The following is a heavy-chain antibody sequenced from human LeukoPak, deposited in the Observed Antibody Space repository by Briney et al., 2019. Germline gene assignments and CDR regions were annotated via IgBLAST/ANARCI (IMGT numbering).Heavy chain of an antibody. D-gene: IGHD6-13*01. CDR2: IIPIFGTA. J-gene: IGHJ4*02. Sequence: GASVKVSCKAPGGTFSSYAISWVRQAPGQGLEWMGGIIPIFGTANYAQKFQGRVTITADESTSTAYMELSSLRSEDTAVYYCARDRVAAAAPHYFDYWGQGTLVTVSS. CDR1: GGTFSSYA. CDR3: ARDRVAAAAPHYFDY. V-gene: IGHV1-69*13.